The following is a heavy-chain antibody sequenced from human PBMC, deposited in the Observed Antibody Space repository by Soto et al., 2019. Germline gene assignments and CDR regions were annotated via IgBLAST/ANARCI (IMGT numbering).Heavy chain of an antibody. V-gene: IGHV3-33*01. CDR3: ARERTFGDNKLNYMDV. D-gene: IGHD3-10*01. Sequence: QVQLVESGGGVVQPGRSLRLSCAASEFTFSRHGMHWVRQAPGKGLQWVGVIWSDGSNEVYADSVKGRFIISRDNSKNIRYLQMNSLRAEDTAVYYCARERTFGDNKLNYMDVWGTGITVTVSS. J-gene: IGHJ6*03. CDR1: EFTFSRHG. CDR2: IWSDGSNE.